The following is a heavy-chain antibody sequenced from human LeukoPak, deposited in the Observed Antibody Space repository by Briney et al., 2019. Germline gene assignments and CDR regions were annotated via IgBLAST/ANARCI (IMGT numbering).Heavy chain of an antibody. CDR3: ARDELLVGATAFDY. V-gene: IGHV1-18*01. J-gene: IGHJ4*02. CDR1: GYTFTSYG. CDR2: ISTYNDDT. Sequence: ASVKVSCKPSGYTFTSYGISWVQQAPGQGLEWMGWISTYNDDTNYAQKFQGRVTMTTDRSTSTTYLELRSLRSDDTAVYYCARDELLVGATAFDYWGQGTLVTVSS. D-gene: IGHD1-26*01.